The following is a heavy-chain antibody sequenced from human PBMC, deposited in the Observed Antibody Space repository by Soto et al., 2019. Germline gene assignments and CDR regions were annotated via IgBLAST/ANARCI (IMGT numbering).Heavy chain of an antibody. Sequence: QVQLVESGGGVVQPGRSLRLSCAASGFTFSSHAMHWVRQAPGKGLEWVAVISYDGSNKYYADSVKGRFTISRDNSKNTLYLQMNSLRAEDTAVYYCARDLGGYSSGCDYWGQGTLVTVSS. D-gene: IGHD6-19*01. CDR1: GFTFSSHA. CDR2: ISYDGSNK. J-gene: IGHJ4*02. V-gene: IGHV3-30-3*01. CDR3: ARDLGGYSSGCDY.